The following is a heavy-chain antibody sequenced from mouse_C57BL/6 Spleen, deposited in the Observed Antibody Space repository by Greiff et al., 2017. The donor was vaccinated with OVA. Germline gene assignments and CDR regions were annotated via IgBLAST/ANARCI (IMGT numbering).Heavy chain of an antibody. J-gene: IGHJ4*01. V-gene: IGHV1-39*01. D-gene: IGHD1-1*01. CDR3: ARYRFYGSSPLAMDY. Sequence: VQLKQSGPELVKPGASVKISCKASGYSFTDYNMNWVKQSNGKSLEWIGVINPNYGTTSYNQKFKGKATLTVDQSSSTAYMQLNSLTSEDSAVYYCARYRFYGSSPLAMDYWGQGTSVTVSS. CDR1: GYSFTDYN. CDR2: INPNYGTT.